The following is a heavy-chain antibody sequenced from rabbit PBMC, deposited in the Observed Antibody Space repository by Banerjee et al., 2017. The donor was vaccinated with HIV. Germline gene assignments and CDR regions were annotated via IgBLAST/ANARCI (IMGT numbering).Heavy chain of an antibody. CDR1: GIDFSSYG. J-gene: IGHJ4*01. V-gene: IGHV1S47*01. Sequence: QEQLVESGGGLVTLGGSLKLSCKASGIDFSSYGISWVRQAPGKGLEWIAYIYPDYGSTDYASWVNGRFTISLDNAQNTVFLQMTSLTAADMATYFCARSPHNTYNFNLWGQGTLVTVS. CDR3: ARSPHNTYNFNL. CDR2: IYPDYGST. D-gene: IGHD1-1*01.